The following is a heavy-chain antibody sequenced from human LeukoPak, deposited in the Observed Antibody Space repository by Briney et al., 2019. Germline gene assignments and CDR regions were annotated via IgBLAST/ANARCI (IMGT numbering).Heavy chain of an antibody. Sequence: GGSLRLSCAASGFSFSFYWMHWVRQAPGKGPVWVSRIKTDGSIADYADSVKGRFSISRDNAKNTLYLQMNSLRAEDTAVYYCAREMATSYDAFDIWGQGTMVTVSS. J-gene: IGHJ3*02. V-gene: IGHV3-74*01. D-gene: IGHD5-24*01. CDR1: GFSFSFYW. CDR2: IKTDGSIA. CDR3: AREMATSYDAFDI.